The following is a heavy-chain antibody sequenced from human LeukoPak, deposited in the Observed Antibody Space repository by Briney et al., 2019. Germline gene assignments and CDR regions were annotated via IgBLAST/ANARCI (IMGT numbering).Heavy chain of an antibody. CDR2: ISSSSSYI. CDR1: GFXFSSYS. D-gene: IGHD3-22*01. J-gene: IGHJ3*02. Sequence: GGSLRLSCVASGFXFSSYSINWVRQAPGKGLEWVSPISSSSSYIYYADSVKGRCTISRDNVKNSLYLQMNSLRAEDTAVYYCAREERGIVVVTGGDAFDIWGQGTMVTVSS. V-gene: IGHV3-21*01. CDR3: AREERGIVVVTGGDAFDI.